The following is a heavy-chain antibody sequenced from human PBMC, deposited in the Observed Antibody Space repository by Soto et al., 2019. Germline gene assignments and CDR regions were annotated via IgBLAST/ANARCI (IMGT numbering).Heavy chain of an antibody. J-gene: IGHJ5*02. CDR3: ARGTSTSGRGLDP. CDR2: ISYDGSNT. D-gene: IGHD2-2*01. CDR1: GFTLSRHS. Sequence: QVQLVESGGGVVQPGRSPRVSCEVSGFTLSRHSMHWVRQAPGKGLEWVAVISYDGSNTYYGDSVKGRSTISRDTSKNTLYLQMNSLRPEDTAVYYCARGTSTSGRGLDPWGHGTLVTVSS. V-gene: IGHV3-30*04.